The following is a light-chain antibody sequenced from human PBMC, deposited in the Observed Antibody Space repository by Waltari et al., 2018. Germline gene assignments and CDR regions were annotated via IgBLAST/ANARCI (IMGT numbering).Light chain of an antibody. CDR3: QQTYNVPPIT. CDR1: QTINTY. Sequence: DIQMTQSPSSLSASVGDRVHITCRASQTINTYLNWYQQKQGKAPQLLIYDASTLGSGVPSRFSGSGSGTDFTLTISSLQPEDFATYYCQQTYNVPPITFGQGTRLDFK. J-gene: IGKJ5*01. CDR2: DAS. V-gene: IGKV1-39*01.